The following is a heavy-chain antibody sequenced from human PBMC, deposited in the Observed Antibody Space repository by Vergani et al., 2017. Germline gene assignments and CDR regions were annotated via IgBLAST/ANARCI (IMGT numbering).Heavy chain of an antibody. D-gene: IGHD4-17*01. CDR2: ISSSGTTV. J-gene: IGHJ4*02. V-gene: IGHV3-48*02. CDR1: GFTFSSYG. Sequence: VQLVESGGGVVQPGRSLRLSCAASGFTFSSYGMHWVRQAPGKGLEWLSAISSSGTTVYYADSVKGRFTISRDNAENSLSLQMNSLRDEDTAVYYCAREDYGDYNFDSWGQGTLVAVSS. CDR3: AREDYGDYNFDS.